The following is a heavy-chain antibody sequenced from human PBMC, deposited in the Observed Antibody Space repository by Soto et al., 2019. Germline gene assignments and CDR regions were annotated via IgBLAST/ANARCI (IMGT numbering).Heavy chain of an antibody. J-gene: IGHJ4*02. V-gene: IGHV4-59*01. D-gene: IGHD3-22*01. CDR3: ARVPSVSSGYYY. CDR2: IHYSGST. Sequence: SETLSLTCTVSGGSISSYYWSWIRQPPGKGLEWIGYIHYSGSTNYNPSLKSRVTISVDTSKNQFSLKLSSVTAADTAVYYCARVPSVSSGYYYWGQGTLVTVSS. CDR1: GGSISSYY.